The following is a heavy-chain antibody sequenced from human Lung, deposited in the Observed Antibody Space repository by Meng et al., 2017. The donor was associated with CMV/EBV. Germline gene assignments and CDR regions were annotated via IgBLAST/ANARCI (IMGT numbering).Heavy chain of an antibody. CDR3: AKSSDNGWSS. CDR1: GYTFSGFY. D-gene: IGHD6-19*01. CDR2: VNPVSDDT. J-gene: IGHJ4*01. Sequence: VQLVHSGAEVKRPGASGKISCQASGYTFSGFYMNWARQAPGHGLEWLGRVNPVSDDTHYAQKFVGRLTVTRGATINTAFMELTSLRPDDTAVYYCAKSSDNGWSSWGPGTLVTVSS. V-gene: IGHV1-2*06.